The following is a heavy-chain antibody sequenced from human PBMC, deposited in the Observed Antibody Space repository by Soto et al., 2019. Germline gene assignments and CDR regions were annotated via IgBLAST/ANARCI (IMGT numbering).Heavy chain of an antibody. D-gene: IGHD1-26*01. CDR3: AKDKGREELGVDY. CDR2: ISWNSGSI. V-gene: IGHV3-9*01. CDR1: GFTFDDYA. J-gene: IGHJ4*02. Sequence: EVQLVESGGGLVQPGRSLRLSCAASGFTFDDYAMHWVRQAPGKGLEWVSGISWNSGSIGYADSVKGRFTISRDNAKNSLYLQMNSLRAEDTALYYCAKDKGREELGVDYWGQGTLVTVCS.